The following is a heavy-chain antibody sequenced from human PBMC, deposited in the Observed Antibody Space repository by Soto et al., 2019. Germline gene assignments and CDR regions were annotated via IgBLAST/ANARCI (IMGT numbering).Heavy chain of an antibody. CDR2: MNPNSGNT. Sequence: GASVKVSCKASGYTFTSYDINWVRQATGQGLEWMGWMNPNSGNTGYAQKFQGRVAMTRNTSISTAYMELSSLRSEDTAVYYCATMYSSSSRWFDTWGQRTLVTVSS. CDR1: GYTFTSYD. V-gene: IGHV1-8*01. J-gene: IGHJ5*02. CDR3: ATMYSSSSRWFDT. D-gene: IGHD6-6*01.